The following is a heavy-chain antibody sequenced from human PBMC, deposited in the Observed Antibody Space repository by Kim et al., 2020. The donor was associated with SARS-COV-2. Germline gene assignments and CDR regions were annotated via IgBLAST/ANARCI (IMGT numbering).Heavy chain of an antibody. J-gene: IGHJ3*02. D-gene: IGHD3-22*01. V-gene: IGHV3-66*01. Sequence: GGSLRLSCAASGFTVSSNYMSWVRQAPGKGLEWVSVIYSGGSTYYADSVKGRFTISRDNSKNTLYLQMNSLRAEDTAVYYCARGGGYYYYHAFDIWGQGTMVTVSS. CDR3: ARGGGYYYYHAFDI. CDR1: GFTVSSNY. CDR2: IYSGGST.